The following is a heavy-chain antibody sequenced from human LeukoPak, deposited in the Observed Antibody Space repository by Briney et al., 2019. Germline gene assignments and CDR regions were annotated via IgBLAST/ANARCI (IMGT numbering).Heavy chain of an antibody. CDR2: IYYSGST. CDR3: ARAQDTAMVSGYFDY. D-gene: IGHD5-18*01. V-gene: IGHV4-59*01. Sequence: SETLSLTCTVSGGSISNKYWSWIRQPPGKGLEWIGYIYYSGSTNYNPSLKSRVTILVDTSKNQFSLKLSSVTAADTAVYYCARAQDTAMVSGYFDYWGQGTLVTVSS. J-gene: IGHJ4*02. CDR1: GGSISNKY.